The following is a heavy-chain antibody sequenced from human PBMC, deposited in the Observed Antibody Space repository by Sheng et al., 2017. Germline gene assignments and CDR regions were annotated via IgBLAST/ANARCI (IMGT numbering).Heavy chain of an antibody. CDR3: ASLMVQGRWFDP. CDR2: INHSGST. D-gene: IGHD3-10*01. CDR1: GGSFSGYY. J-gene: IGHJ5*02. Sequence: QVQLQQWGAGLLKPSETLSLTCAVYGGSFSGYYWSWIRQPPGKGLEWIGEINHSGSTNYNPSLKSRVTISVDTSKNQFSLKLSSVTAADTAVYYCASLMVQGRWFDPLGPGNPGHRLL. V-gene: IGHV4-34*01.